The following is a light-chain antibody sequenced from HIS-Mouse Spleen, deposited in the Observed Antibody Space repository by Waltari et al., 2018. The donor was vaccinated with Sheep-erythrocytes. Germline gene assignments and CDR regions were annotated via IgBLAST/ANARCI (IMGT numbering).Light chain of an antibody. V-gene: IGKV4-1*01. Sequence: DIVMTQSPDSLAVSLCERATINCKSSQSVLYSSNNKKYLAWYQQKPGQPPKLLIYWASTRESGVPDRLSGSGSGTDFTLTISRLQAEDVAVYYCQQYYSTLTFGGGTKVEIK. CDR2: WAS. J-gene: IGKJ4*01. CDR1: QSVLYSSNNKKY. CDR3: QQYYSTLT.